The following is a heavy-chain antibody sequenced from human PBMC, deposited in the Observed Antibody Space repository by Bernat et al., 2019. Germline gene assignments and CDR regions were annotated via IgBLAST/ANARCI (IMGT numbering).Heavy chain of an antibody. CDR2: ISGSGGST. CDR3: AKDPVYDYSNYVGDY. J-gene: IGHJ4*02. D-gene: IGHD4-11*01. Sequence: EVQLLESGGGLVQPGGSLRLSCAASGFTFSSYAMSWVRQAPGKGLEWVSAISGSGGSTYYADSVKGRFTISRDNSKNKLYLQMNSLRAEDTAVYYCAKDPVYDYSNYVGDYWGQGTLVTVSS. CDR1: GFTFSSYA. V-gene: IGHV3-23*01.